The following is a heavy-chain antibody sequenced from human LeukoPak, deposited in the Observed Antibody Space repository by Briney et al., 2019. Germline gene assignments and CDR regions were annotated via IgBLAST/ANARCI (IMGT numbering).Heavy chain of an antibody. CDR2: ISYDGSNK. J-gene: IGHJ4*02. D-gene: IGHD2/OR15-2a*01. Sequence: PGGSLRLSCAASGFTFSSYAMHWVRQAPGKGLEWVAVISYDGSNKYYADSVKGRFTISRDNSKNTLYLQMSSLRAEDTAVYYCARDEPSPDSTDLDYWGQGTLVTVSS. V-gene: IGHV3-30*14. CDR3: ARDEPSPDSTDLDY. CDR1: GFTFSSYA.